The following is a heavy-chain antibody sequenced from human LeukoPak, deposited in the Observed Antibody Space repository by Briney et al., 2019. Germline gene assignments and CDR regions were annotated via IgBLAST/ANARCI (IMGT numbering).Heavy chain of an antibody. CDR1: GYTFTSYA. Sequence: GASVKVSCKASGYTFTSYAMNWVRQAPGQGLEWMGWINTNTGNPTYAQGFTGRFVFSLDTSVSTAYLQISSLKAEDTAVYYCARGGYCSSTSCYWDYYGMDVWGQGTTVTVSS. J-gene: IGHJ6*02. D-gene: IGHD2-2*01. V-gene: IGHV7-4-1*02. CDR2: INTNTGNP. CDR3: ARGGYCSSTSCYWDYYGMDV.